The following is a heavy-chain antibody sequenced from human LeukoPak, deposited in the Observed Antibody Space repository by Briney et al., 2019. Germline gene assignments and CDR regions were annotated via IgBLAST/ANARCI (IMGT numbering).Heavy chain of an antibody. J-gene: IGHJ4*02. D-gene: IGHD2-2*01. CDR3: ATTPLYCSSTSCPGGY. CDR1: GYTSTDYY. Sequence: ASVKVSCKVSGYTSTDYYMHWVQQAPGKGLEWMGLVDPEDGETIYAEKFQGRVTITADTSTDTAYMELSSLRSEDTAVYYCATTPLYCSSTSCPGGYWGQGTLVTVSS. CDR2: VDPEDGET. V-gene: IGHV1-69-2*01.